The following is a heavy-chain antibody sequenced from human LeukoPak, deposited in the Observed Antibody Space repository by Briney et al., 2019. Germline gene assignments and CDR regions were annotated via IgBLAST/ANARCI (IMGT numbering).Heavy chain of an antibody. V-gene: IGHV4-4*07. D-gene: IGHD3-9*01. J-gene: IGHJ5*02. CDR3: ARELRYFDWLLYWFDP. CDR1: GGSISSYY. Sequence: SETLSLTCTVSGGSISSYYWSWIRQPAGKGLEWIGRIYTSGSTNYNPFLKSRVTMSVDTSKNQFSLKMSSVTAADTAVYYCARELRYFDWLLYWFDPWGQGTLATVSS. CDR2: IYTSGST.